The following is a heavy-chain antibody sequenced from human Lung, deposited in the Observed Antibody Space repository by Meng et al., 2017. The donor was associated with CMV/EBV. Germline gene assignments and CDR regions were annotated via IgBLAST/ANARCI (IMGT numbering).Heavy chain of an antibody. V-gene: IGHV1-8*01. CDR1: GDTLTSDD. CDR2: MNPNSGNT. J-gene: IGHJ5*02. D-gene: IGHD3-10*01. Sequence: SGDTLTSDDIKWVGQDTGQGLEWMGWMNPNSGNTGYEQKCQGRVTMTRNTSISTAYMELSSLRSEDTAVYYCARGRRSWFGELSGPWGQGTLVTVSS. CDR3: ARGRRSWFGELSGP.